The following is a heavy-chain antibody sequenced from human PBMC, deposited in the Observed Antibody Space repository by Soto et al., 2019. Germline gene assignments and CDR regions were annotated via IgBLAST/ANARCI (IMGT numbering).Heavy chain of an antibody. D-gene: IGHD6-25*01. V-gene: IGHV3-9*01. CDR2: ISWNSGTI. J-gene: IGHJ4*02. CDR3: EKAAQAASHDFDY. CDR1: VFTFDDYG. Sequence: GGSLRISCVSSVFTFDDYGMRWVRQAPGKGLEWVSGISWNSGTIGYADSVKGRFTISRDNAKNSLYLQMNSLRAEDTALYYCEKAAQAASHDFDYWGQGTLVTVSS.